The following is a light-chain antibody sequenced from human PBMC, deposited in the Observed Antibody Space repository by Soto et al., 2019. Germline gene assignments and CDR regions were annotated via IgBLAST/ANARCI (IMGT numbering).Light chain of an antibody. CDR2: DAS. CDR3: QQYNSYSWT. J-gene: IGKJ1*01. Sequence: DIQMTQSASTLSASVGDRVTITCRASQSISSWLAWYQQKPGKAPKLLIYDASSLESGVPSRFSGSGSGTDFTLTISSLQPGDFATYYCQQYNSYSWTFGQGTKVEIK. CDR1: QSISSW. V-gene: IGKV1-5*01.